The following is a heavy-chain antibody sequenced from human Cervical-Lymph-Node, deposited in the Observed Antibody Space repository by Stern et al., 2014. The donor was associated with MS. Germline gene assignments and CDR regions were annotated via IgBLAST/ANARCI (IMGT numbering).Heavy chain of an antibody. V-gene: IGHV3-30*18. CDR3: VKTASSSGYFSRFEY. Sequence: VQLVESGGGVVQPGRSLRLSCAASGFTFSTYGMHWVRQAPGQGLEWVAVTSSDGSNRDYVDSVKGRFTISRDNSKNTLYLQMSSLSVEDTAVYYCVKTASSSGYFSRFEYWGQGALVTVSS. CDR2: TSSDGSNR. CDR1: GFTFSTYG. D-gene: IGHD3-22*01. J-gene: IGHJ4*02.